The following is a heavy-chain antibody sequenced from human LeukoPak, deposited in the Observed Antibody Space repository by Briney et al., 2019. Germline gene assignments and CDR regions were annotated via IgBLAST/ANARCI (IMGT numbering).Heavy chain of an antibody. V-gene: IGHV3-23*01. CDR1: GGSISSGDYY. CDR3: AKDLTMIDAFDI. Sequence: LSLTCTVSGGSISSGDYYWSWVRQAPGKGLEWVSAISGSGGSTYYADSAKGRFTISRDNSKNTLYLQMNSLRAEDTAVYYCAKDLTMIDAFDIWGQGTMVTVSS. CDR2: ISGSGGST. D-gene: IGHD3-22*01. J-gene: IGHJ3*02.